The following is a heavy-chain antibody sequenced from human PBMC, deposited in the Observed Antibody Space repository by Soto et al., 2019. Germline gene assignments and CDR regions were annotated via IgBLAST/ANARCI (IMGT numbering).Heavy chain of an antibody. CDR1: GGSISSSSYY. CDR2: IYYSGST. CDR3: ARGQWFGELSWFDP. J-gene: IGHJ5*02. D-gene: IGHD3-10*01. Sequence: PSETLSLTCTVSGGSISSSSYYWGWIRQPPGKGLEWIGSIYYSGSTYYNPSLKSRVTISVDTSKNQFSLKPSSVTAADTAVYYCARGQWFGELSWFDPWGQGTLVTVSS. V-gene: IGHV4-39*01.